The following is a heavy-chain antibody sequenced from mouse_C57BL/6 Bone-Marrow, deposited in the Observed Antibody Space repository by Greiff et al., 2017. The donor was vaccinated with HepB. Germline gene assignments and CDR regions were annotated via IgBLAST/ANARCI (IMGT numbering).Heavy chain of an antibody. Sequence: EVKLQESGGGLVQPKGSLKLSCAASGFSFNTYAMNWVRQAPGKGLEWVARIRSKSNNYATYYADSVKDRFTISRDDSESMLYLQMNNLKTEDTAMYYCVRDYYGSTPFAYWGQGTLVTVSA. D-gene: IGHD1-1*01. CDR3: VRDYYGSTPFAY. CDR2: IRSKSNNYAT. CDR1: GFSFNTYA. J-gene: IGHJ3*01. V-gene: IGHV10-1*01.